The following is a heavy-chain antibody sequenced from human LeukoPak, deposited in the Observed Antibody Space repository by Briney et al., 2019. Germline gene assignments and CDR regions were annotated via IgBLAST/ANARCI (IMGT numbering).Heavy chain of an antibody. CDR1: GYTFTSYG. J-gene: IGHJ4*02. V-gene: IGHV1-24*01. CDR2: FDPEDGET. Sequence: ASVKVSCKASGYTFTSYGISWVRQAPGKGLEWMGGFDPEDGETIYAQKFQGRVTMTEDTSTDTAYMELSSLRSEDTAVYYCATASTSYCGGDCPKGGFDYWGQGTLVTVSS. D-gene: IGHD2-21*01. CDR3: ATASTSYCGGDCPKGGFDY.